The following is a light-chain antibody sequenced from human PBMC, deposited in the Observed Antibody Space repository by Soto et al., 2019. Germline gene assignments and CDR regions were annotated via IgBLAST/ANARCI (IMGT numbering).Light chain of an antibody. J-gene: IGKJ5*01. Sequence: EVVLTQSPVTLSLSPGETATLSCRASQSVTAYLAWYQQKPGQAPRLLIYGASSRATGIPDRFSGSGSGADFTLTISSLQSEDFAVYYCQQYNNWPPITFGQGTRLEIK. V-gene: IGKV3D-15*01. CDR2: GAS. CDR3: QQYNNWPPIT. CDR1: QSVTAY.